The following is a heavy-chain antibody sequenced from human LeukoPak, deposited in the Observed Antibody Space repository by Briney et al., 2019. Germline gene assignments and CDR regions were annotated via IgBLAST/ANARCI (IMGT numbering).Heavy chain of an antibody. Sequence: GSLRLSCAASGFTVSSNYMSWVRQAPGKGLEWVSVIYSGGSTYYADSVKGRFTNSRDNSKNTLYLQMNSLRAEDTAVYYCATALRLGELSFDYWGQGTLVTVSS. CDR2: IYSGGST. V-gene: IGHV3-53*01. CDR1: GFTVSSNY. CDR3: ATALRLGELSFDY. J-gene: IGHJ4*02. D-gene: IGHD3-16*02.